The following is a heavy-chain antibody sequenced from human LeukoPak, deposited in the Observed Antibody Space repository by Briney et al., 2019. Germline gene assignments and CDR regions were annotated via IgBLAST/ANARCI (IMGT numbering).Heavy chain of an antibody. CDR2: INHSGSS. D-gene: IGHD3-16*02. J-gene: IGHJ5*02. CDR1: GGSFSGYY. V-gene: IGHV4-34*01. Sequence: SETLSLTXAVYGGSFSGYYWSWIRQPPGKGLEWIGEINHSGSSNYNPSPKSRVTISVDTSKNQFSLKLSSVTAADTAVYYCARGPRTRDYVWGSYRPNNWFDPWGQGTLVTVSS. CDR3: ARGPRTRDYVWGSYRPNNWFDP.